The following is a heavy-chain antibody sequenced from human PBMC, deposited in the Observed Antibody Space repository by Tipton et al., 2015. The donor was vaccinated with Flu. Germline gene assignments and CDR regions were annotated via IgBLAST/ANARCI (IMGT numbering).Heavy chain of an antibody. D-gene: IGHD3-10*01. CDR1: GYTFTSYG. CDR3: ARDEGHYGSGSYGVGFDY. Sequence: QLVQSGAEVKKPGASVKVSCKASGYTFTSYGISWVRQAPGQGLEWMGWISVYNGNTNYAQKLQGRVTMTTDTSTSTAYMELRSLRSDDTAVYYCARDEGHYGSGSYGVGFDYWGQGTLVTVSS. CDR2: ISVYNGNT. J-gene: IGHJ4*02. V-gene: IGHV1-18*04.